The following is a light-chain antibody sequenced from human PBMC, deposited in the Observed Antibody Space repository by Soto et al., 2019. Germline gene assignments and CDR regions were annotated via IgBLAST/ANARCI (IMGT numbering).Light chain of an antibody. CDR3: SSYAGRNSVV. CDR1: SSDVGGYNY. CDR2: EVS. J-gene: IGLJ2*01. Sequence: QSALTQPPSASGSPGQSVTISCTGTSSDVGGYNYVSWYQQHPGKAPKLMIYEVSKRPSGVPDRFSGSKSGNPASLTVSGLQSEDDADYYCSSYAGRNSVVVGGGTKLTVL. V-gene: IGLV2-8*01.